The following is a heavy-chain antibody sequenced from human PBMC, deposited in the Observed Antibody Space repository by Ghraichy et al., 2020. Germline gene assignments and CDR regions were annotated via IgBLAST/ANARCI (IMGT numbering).Heavy chain of an antibody. Sequence: GGSLRLSCAASGFSFSGYSMNWVRQAPGKGLEWVSYISRTSSTMYYADSVKGRFTISRDNAKNSLYLQMNSLRHEDTAVYYCARSNYYGSGGYDFYYDMDDWGQGTTVIVSS. CDR1: GFSFSGYS. CDR3: ARSNYYGSGGYDFYYDMDD. D-gene: IGHD3-10*01. CDR2: ISRTSSTM. J-gene: IGHJ6*02. V-gene: IGHV3-48*02.